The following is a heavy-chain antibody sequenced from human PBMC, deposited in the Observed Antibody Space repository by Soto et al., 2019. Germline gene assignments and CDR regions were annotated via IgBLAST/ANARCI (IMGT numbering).Heavy chain of an antibody. V-gene: IGHV1-46*01. CDR3: AREREEEYDFWSGYQNWFDS. D-gene: IGHD3-3*01. J-gene: IGHJ5*01. CDR2: INPSGGST. CDR1: GYTFTSYY. Sequence: GASVKVSCKASGYTFTSYYMHWVRQAPGQRLEWMGIINPSGGSTSYAQKFQGRVTMTRDTSRSTVYMELSSLRSEDTAVYYCAREREEEYDFWSGYQNWFDSWGKGTLVPVSS.